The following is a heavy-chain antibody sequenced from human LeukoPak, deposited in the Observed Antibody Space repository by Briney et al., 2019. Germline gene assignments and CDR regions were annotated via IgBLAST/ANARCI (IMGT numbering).Heavy chain of an antibody. CDR1: GFTFSSYS. V-gene: IGHV3-21*01. CDR3: ARAYCGGDCYYNTFDY. CDR2: ISSSSSYI. J-gene: IGHJ4*02. D-gene: IGHD2-21*02. Sequence: GGSLRLSCAASGFTFSSYSMNWVRQAPGKGLEWVSSISSSSSYIYYADSVKGRFTISRDNAKNSLYLQMNSLRAEDTAVYCCARAYCGGDCYYNTFDYWGQGTLVTVSS.